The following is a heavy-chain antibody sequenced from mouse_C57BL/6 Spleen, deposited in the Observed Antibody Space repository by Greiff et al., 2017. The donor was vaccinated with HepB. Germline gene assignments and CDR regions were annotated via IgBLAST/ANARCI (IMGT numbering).Heavy chain of an antibody. CDR3: TRGLRRGYFDC. Sequence: QVQLQQSGAELVRPGASVTLSCKASGYTFTDYEMHWVKQTPVHGLEWIGAIDPETGGTAYNQKFKGKAILTADKSSSTAYMELRSLTSEDSSVYYCTRGLRRGYFDCWGQGTTPTVSS. CDR1: GYTFTDYE. V-gene: IGHV1-15*01. J-gene: IGHJ2*01. CDR2: IDPETGGT. D-gene: IGHD2-2*01.